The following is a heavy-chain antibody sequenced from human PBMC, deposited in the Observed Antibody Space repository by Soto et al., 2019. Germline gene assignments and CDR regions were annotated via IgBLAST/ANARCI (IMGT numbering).Heavy chain of an antibody. CDR2: ISGKNGNT. Sequence: QVHLVQSGDEVKKPGASVKVSCMASGYTFSNFGITWVRQAPGQGLEWMGWISGKNGNTNYAQKIQGRVTLTTDTPTGPAYMELTSLRSDDTAVYYCARSVGPQWLKYPDYWGQGTLVTVSS. V-gene: IGHV1-18*01. CDR1: GYTFSNFG. J-gene: IGHJ4*02. D-gene: IGHD6-19*01. CDR3: ARSVGPQWLKYPDY.